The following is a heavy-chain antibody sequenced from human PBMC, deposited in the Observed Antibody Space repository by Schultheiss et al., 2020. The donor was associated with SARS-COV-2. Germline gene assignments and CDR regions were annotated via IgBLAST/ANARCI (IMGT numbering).Heavy chain of an antibody. Sequence: GGSLRLSCAASGFTFSDYYMSWIRQAPGKGLEWVSYISSSSSYIYYADSVKGRFTISRDNAKNSLYLQMNSLRAEDTAVYYCARRAYNWNYGGDAFDIWGQGTMVTVSS. CDR1: GFTFSDYY. D-gene: IGHD1-7*01. V-gene: IGHV3-11*06. CDR2: ISSSSSYI. J-gene: IGHJ3*02. CDR3: ARRAYNWNYGGDAFDI.